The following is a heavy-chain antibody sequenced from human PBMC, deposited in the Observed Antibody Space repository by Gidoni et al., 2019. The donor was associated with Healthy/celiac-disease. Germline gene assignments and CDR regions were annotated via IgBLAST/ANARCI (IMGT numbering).Heavy chain of an antibody. Sequence: QVQLQQWGAGLLKPSETLSLTCAVYGGSFSGYYWSWIRQPPGKRLEWIGEINHSGSTNYNPSLKSRVTISVDTSKNQFSLKLSSVTAADTAVYYCASAPTVTTSYNWFDPWGQGTLVTVSS. D-gene: IGHD4-17*01. CDR3: ASAPTVTTSYNWFDP. V-gene: IGHV4-34*01. CDR2: INHSGST. CDR1: GGSFSGYY. J-gene: IGHJ5*02.